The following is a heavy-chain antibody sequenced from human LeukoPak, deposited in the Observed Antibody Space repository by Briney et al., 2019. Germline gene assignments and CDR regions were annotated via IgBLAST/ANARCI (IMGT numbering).Heavy chain of an antibody. J-gene: IGHJ4*02. V-gene: IGHV5-10-1*01. CDR1: GYSLTSYW. D-gene: IGHD2/OR15-2a*01. Sequence: GESLKISCKGSGYSLTSYWISWVRQMPGEGLEWMGRIDPSDSYTNYSPSFQGHVTISADKSISTVYLQWSSLKASDTAMYYCARRVGGYYYYFDYWGQGTLVTVSS. CDR2: IDPSDSYT. CDR3: ARRVGGYYYYFDY.